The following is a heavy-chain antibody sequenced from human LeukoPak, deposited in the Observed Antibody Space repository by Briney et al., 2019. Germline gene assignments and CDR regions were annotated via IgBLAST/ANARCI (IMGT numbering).Heavy chain of an antibody. CDR1: GYSFTSYW. V-gene: IGHV5-51*01. Sequence: GESLKISCKGSGYSFTSYWIGWVRPMPGKGLEWMGIIYPGDSDTRYSPSFQGQVTISADKSISTAYLQWSSLKASDTAMYYCASHGEYTAMAIDYWGQGTLVTVSS. J-gene: IGHJ4*02. CDR3: ASHGEYTAMAIDY. D-gene: IGHD5-18*01. CDR2: IYPGDSDT.